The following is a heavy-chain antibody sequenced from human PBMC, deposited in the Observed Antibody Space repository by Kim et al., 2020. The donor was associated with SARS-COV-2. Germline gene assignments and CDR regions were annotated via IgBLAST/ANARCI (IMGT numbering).Heavy chain of an antibody. Sequence: GGSLRLSCAASGFIFSNHGMHWARQAPGKGLEWVAAIWYDETGKFYADSVRGRFTISKDNSRNTLYLQMDSLRVDDTAFYYCGRSRDGHAHGLSWGQGTL. CDR3: GRSRDGHAHGLS. J-gene: IGHJ5*02. V-gene: IGHV3-33*01. D-gene: IGHD3-10*01. CDR2: IWYDETGK. CDR1: GFIFSNHG.